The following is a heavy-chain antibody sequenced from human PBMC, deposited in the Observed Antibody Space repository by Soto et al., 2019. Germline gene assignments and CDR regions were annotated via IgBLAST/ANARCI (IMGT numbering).Heavy chain of an antibody. J-gene: IGHJ6*02. D-gene: IGHD4-17*01. Sequence: GGSLRLSCAVSGVIFRTYAFHWVRQAPGRGLDWVSVISYDGTRRSYADSARGRFTISRDNSKNTLYLQMNSLRTEDTAIYYCARDRYGDSFYGLDAWGQGTTVTVSS. V-gene: IGHV3-30-3*01. CDR3: ARDRYGDSFYGLDA. CDR1: GVIFRTYA. CDR2: ISYDGTRR.